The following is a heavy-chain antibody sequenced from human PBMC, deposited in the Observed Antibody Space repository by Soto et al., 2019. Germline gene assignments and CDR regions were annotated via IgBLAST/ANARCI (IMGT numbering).Heavy chain of an antibody. V-gene: IGHV3-21*01. J-gene: IGHJ6*02. CDR1: GFTFSSYS. CDR2: ISSSSSYI. Sequence: EVQLVESGGCLVKPGGSLRLSCAASGFTFSSYSMNWVRQAPGKGLEWVSSISSSSSYIYYADSVKGRFTISRDNAKNALYLQMNSRRAENTAVYYCAREGAGTTDYYDVGMDVGGQGTTVTVSS. CDR3: AREGAGTTDYYDVGMDV. D-gene: IGHD6-13*01.